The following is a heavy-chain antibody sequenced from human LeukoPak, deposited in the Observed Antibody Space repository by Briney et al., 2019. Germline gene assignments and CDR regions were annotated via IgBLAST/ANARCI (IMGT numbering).Heavy chain of an antibody. CDR3: ARAFPPVVVVPAARSLGRLFDI. CDR1: GGSFSGYY. D-gene: IGHD2-2*01. V-gene: IGHV4-34*01. J-gene: IGHJ3*02. CDR2: INHSGST. Sequence: KPSETLSLTCAVYGGSFSGYYWSWIRQPPGKGLEWIGEINHSGSTNYNPSLKSRVTISVDTSKNQFSLKLSSVTAADTAVYYCARAFPPVVVVPAARSLGRLFDIWGQGTMVTVSS.